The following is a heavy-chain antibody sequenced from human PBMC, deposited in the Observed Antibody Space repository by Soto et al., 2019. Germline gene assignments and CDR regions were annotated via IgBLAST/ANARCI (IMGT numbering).Heavy chain of an antibody. J-gene: IGHJ4*02. CDR2: IYYSGST. V-gene: IGHV4-34*01. Sequence: SETLSLTCAVYGGSFSGYYWSWIRQPPGKGLEWIGSIYYSGSTYYNPSLKSRVTISVDTSKNQFSLKLSSVTAADTAVYYCARRDNWNDKPIDYWGQGTLVTVSS. CDR3: ARRDNWNDKPIDY. CDR1: GGSFSGYY. D-gene: IGHD1-20*01.